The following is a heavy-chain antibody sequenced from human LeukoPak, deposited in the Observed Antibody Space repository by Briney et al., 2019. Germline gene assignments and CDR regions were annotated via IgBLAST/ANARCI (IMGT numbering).Heavy chain of an antibody. CDR2: INPNSGGT. CDR3: AREGGDGYNYVDY. D-gene: IGHD5-24*01. J-gene: IGHJ4*02. V-gene: IGHV1-2*02. Sequence: ASVKVSCKASEYTFTGYYMHWVRQAPGQGLEWMGWINPNSGGTNYAQKFQGRVTMTRDTSISTAYMELSRLRSDDTAVYYCAREGGDGYNYVDYWGQGTLVTVSS. CDR1: EYTFTGYY.